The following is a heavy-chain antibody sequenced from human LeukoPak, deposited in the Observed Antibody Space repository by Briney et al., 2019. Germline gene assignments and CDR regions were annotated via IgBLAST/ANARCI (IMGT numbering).Heavy chain of an antibody. V-gene: IGHV1-69*04. D-gene: IGHD2-15*01. CDR2: IIPILGIA. CDR3: ARDRYCSGGSCYSEAANWFDP. Sequence: SVKVSCKASGGTFSSYTISWVRQAPGQGLEWMGSIIPILGIANYAQKFQGRVTITADKSTSTAYMELSSLRSEDTAVYYCARDRYCSGGSCYSEAANWFDPWGQGTLVTVSS. J-gene: IGHJ5*02. CDR1: GGTFSSYT.